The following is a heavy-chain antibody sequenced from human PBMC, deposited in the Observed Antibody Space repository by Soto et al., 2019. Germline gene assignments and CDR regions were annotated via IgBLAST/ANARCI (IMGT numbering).Heavy chain of an antibody. V-gene: IGHV3-48*01. Sequence: GGSLRLSCAASRFTFSSYSMNWVRQAPGKGLEWVSYISSSSNTIYYADSVKGRFTISRDNAKNSLYLQMNSLRAEDTAVYYCARDRIFDTAMGYFDYWGQGTLVTVSS. J-gene: IGHJ4*02. CDR1: RFTFSSYS. CDR2: ISSSSNTI. D-gene: IGHD5-18*01. CDR3: ARDRIFDTAMGYFDY.